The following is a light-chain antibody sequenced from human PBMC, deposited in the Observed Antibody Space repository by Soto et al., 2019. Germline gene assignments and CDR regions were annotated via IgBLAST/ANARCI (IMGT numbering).Light chain of an antibody. CDR1: QSVSSSY. V-gene: IGKV3-20*01. CDR3: QQYGSYPLT. CDR2: DAS. J-gene: IGKJ2*01. Sequence: EIVLTQSPGTLSLSPGERATLSCRASQSVSSSYLAWYQHKPGQAPRLLIYDASSRATGIPDRFSGSGSGTDFTLTISRLEPEDFAVYYCQQYGSYPLTFGQGTKLEIK.